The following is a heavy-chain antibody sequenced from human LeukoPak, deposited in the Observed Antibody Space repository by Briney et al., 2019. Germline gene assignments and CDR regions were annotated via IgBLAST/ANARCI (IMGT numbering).Heavy chain of an antibody. J-gene: IGHJ4*02. V-gene: IGHV3-7*04. Sequence: QPGGSLRLSCAVSGFSFSNFWMSWVRQAPGRGLEWVANIHPEGNEKYHVESVKGRFTISRDNTKNLLFLQMNGLRVEDTAVYYCARGDDSSADHWGQGTLVTVSS. CDR3: ARGDDSSADH. CDR2: IHPEGNEK. D-gene: IGHD1-1*01. CDR1: GFSFSNFW.